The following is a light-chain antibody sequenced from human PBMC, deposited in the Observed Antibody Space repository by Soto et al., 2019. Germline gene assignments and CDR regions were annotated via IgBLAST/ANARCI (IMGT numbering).Light chain of an antibody. Sequence: DVVMTQSPLSLPVTLGQAASISCKSSQGLVYSDGNTYLNWFQQRPGQSPRRLINKASNRESGVPARFSGSGLGSDFTLKISRVEAEDVGVYYCIQGKHWPWTFGQGTKVEIK. CDR3: IQGKHWPWT. CDR2: KAS. V-gene: IGKV2-30*01. CDR1: QGLVYSDGNTY. J-gene: IGKJ1*01.